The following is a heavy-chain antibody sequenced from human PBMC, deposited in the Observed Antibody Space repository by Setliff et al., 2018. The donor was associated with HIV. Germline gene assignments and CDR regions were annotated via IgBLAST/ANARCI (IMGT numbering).Heavy chain of an antibody. J-gene: IGHJ5*02. CDR2: IYYSGST. CDR1: GDSISSGGSP. CDR3: ARGQYCGGGSCYSPSYNWFDP. D-gene: IGHD2-15*01. V-gene: IGHV4-31*03. Sequence: LSETLSLTCTVSGDSISSGGSPWTWIRQHPGKGLEWIGYIYYSGSTYYNPSLKSRVTISVDTSKNQFSLKLSSVTAADTAVYYCARGQYCGGGSCYSPSYNWFDPWGQGTLVTVSS.